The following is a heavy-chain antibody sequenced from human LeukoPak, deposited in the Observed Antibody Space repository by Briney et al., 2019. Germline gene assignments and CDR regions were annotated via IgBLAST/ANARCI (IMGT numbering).Heavy chain of an antibody. CDR1: KFTFNSYA. J-gene: IGHJ4*02. CDR2: IGGSNGIT. CDR3: ARNENSGWGYFDY. Sequence: GGSLRLSCAASKFTFNSYAMSWVRQAPGKGLEWVSVIGGSNGITFYVGSVKGRFTISRDNSKDTLYLQMNSLRAEDTAVYYCARNENSGWGYFDYWGQGTLVTVSS. D-gene: IGHD5-12*01. V-gene: IGHV3-23*01.